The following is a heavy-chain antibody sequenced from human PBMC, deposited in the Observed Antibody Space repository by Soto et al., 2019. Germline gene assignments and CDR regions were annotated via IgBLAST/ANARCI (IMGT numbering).Heavy chain of an antibody. D-gene: IGHD3-22*01. CDR1: GYTLTELS. J-gene: IGHJ1*01. Sequence: GASVKVSCKVSGYTLTELSMHWVRQAPGKGLEWMGGFDPEDGETIYAQKFQGRVTITADTSTSTAYMELSSLRSEDTAVYYCATISSVQGSGYYEYFQHWGQGTLVTVSS. CDR2: FDPEDGET. V-gene: IGHV1-24*01. CDR3: ATISSVQGSGYYEYFQH.